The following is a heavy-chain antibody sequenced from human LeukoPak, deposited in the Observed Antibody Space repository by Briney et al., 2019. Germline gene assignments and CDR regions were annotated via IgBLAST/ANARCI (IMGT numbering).Heavy chain of an antibody. D-gene: IGHD3-9*01. CDR2: IYYSGTT. J-gene: IGHJ4*02. Sequence: SETLSLTCTVSGGSISYYSYWSWIRQPPGKGLEWIGDIYYSGTTNYNPSLKSRVTLSVDTSKNQFSLKLYSVTAADTAVYYCARGSSQLRYFDWLLNTSHFDYWGQGTLVTVSS. CDR1: GGSISYYSY. CDR3: ARGSSQLRYFDWLLNTSHFDY. V-gene: IGHV4-59*12.